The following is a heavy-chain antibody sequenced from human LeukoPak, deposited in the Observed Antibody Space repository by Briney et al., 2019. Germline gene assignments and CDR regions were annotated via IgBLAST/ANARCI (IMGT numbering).Heavy chain of an antibody. V-gene: IGHV4-59*01. D-gene: IGHD6-19*01. CDR2: IYYSGST. CDR3: ASGPTVAGHDYYYGMDV. CDR1: GGSISSYY. Sequence: SETLSLTCTVSGGSISSYYWSWIRQPPGKGLEGIGYIYYSGSTNYNPSLKSRVTISVDTSKNQFSLKLSSVTAADTAVYYCASGPTVAGHDYYYGMDVWGQGTTVTVSS. J-gene: IGHJ6*02.